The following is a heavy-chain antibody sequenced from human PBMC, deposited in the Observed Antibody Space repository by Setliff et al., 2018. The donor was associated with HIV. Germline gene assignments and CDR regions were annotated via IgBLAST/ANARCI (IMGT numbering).Heavy chain of an antibody. CDR3: AKCGGTCWHNFFGP. CDR2: IWYDGNNK. J-gene: IGHJ5*02. Sequence: GGSLRLSCAASGFTFSSYGMHWVRQAPGKGLEWVAVIWYDGNNKYYADSVKGRFTISRDNSKNTLYLQMNSLRAEDTAVYYCAKCGGTCWHNFFGPWGQGTLVTVSS. CDR1: GFTFSSYG. V-gene: IGHV3-33*06. D-gene: IGHD2-15*01.